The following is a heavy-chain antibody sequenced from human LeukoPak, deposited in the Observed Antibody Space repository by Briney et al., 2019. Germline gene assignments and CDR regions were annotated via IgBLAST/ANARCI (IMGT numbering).Heavy chain of an antibody. CDR3: ARGPQLVGYYYIDV. D-gene: IGHD1-1*01. CDR2: TYYRSKWFN. J-gene: IGHJ6*03. V-gene: IGHV6-1*01. CDR1: GDSVSSNSAA. Sequence: SQTLSLTCAISGDSVSSNSAAWNWIRQSPSRGLEWLGRTYYRSKWFNDYAVSMKSRITISPDTSKNQFSLQLNSVTTEDTAVYYCARGPQLVGYYYIDVWGKGTTVTVSS.